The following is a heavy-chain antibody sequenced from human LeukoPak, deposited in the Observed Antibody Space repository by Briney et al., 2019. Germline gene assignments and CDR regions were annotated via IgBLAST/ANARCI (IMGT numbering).Heavy chain of an antibody. Sequence: SETLSLTCAVYGGSFSGYYWSWIRQPPGKGLEWMGEINHSGSTNYNPSLKSRVTISVDTSKNQFSLKLSSVTAADTAVYYCARGWGEDGSSWYPRTDWYFDLWGRGTLVTVSS. J-gene: IGHJ2*01. CDR1: GGSFSGYY. CDR3: ARGWGEDGSSWYPRTDWYFDL. D-gene: IGHD6-13*01. V-gene: IGHV4-34*01. CDR2: INHSGST.